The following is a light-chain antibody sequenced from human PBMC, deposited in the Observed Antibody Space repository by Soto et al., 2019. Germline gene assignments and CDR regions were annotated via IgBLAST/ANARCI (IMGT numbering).Light chain of an antibody. Sequence: QAVVTQEPSLTVSPGGTVTLTCGSSTGAVTSGHYPYWFQQRPGQAPRTLIYDTNNKHSWTPARFSGSLLGGKAALTLSGAQPEDEADYYCLLTYSGVARMFGGGTKLTVL. V-gene: IGLV7-46*01. J-gene: IGLJ3*02. CDR1: TGAVTSGHY. CDR3: LLTYSGVARM. CDR2: DTN.